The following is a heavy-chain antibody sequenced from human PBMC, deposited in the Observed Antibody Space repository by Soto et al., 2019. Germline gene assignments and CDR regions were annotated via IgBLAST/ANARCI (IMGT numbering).Heavy chain of an antibody. D-gene: IGHD3-10*02. Sequence: PSVTQCVRKTVSGAYIIGTTYYWGWIRKPPGKGLEWIGSVYYRGNTYDNPSLKSRVTISVDTSMNQFALKLTSVTAADTAVYYCARHYVLSANDAFDIWGQGTVVTV. CDR3: ARHYVLSANDAFDI. CDR2: VYYRGNT. CDR1: GAYIIGTTYY. J-gene: IGHJ3*02. V-gene: IGHV4-39*01.